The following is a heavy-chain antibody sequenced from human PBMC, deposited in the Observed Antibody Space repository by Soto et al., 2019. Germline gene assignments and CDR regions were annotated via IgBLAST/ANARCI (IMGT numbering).Heavy chain of an antibody. D-gene: IGHD3-10*01. CDR3: ARSSGGSGKLWNYYGMDV. Sequence: GSLRLSCAASGFTFSSYSMNWVRQAPGKGLEWVSSISSGSSYIYYADSVKGRFTISRDNAKNSLYLQMSSLRAEDTAVYYCARSSGGSGKLWNYYGMDVWGQGTTVTVSS. CDR1: GFTFSSYS. CDR2: ISSGSSYI. J-gene: IGHJ6*02. V-gene: IGHV3-21*06.